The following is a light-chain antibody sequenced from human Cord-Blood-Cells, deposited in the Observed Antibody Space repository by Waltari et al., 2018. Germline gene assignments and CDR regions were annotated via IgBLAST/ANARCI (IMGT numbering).Light chain of an antibody. Sequence: DIQMTQSPSTLSASVGDRVTITCRARQSISSWLAWYQQKPGKAPKLLIYKASSLASGVPSRFSGSGSGTEFTLTISSLQPDDCATYYCQQYNSYSPTFGGGTKVEIK. CDR1: QSISSW. CDR2: KAS. V-gene: IGKV1-5*03. CDR3: QQYNSYSPT. J-gene: IGKJ4*01.